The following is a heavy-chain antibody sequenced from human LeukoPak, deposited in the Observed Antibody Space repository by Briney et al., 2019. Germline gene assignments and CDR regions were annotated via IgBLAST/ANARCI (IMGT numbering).Heavy chain of an antibody. CDR3: ARVGSGSFDS. V-gene: IGHV4-59*11. CDR1: GGSISTHN. CDR2: NSYSGHT. Sequence: SETPSLTCTFSGGSISTHNWTWIRQPPGKGLEWIGYNSYSGHTNYNPSLKSRVTISVDTSKNHFSLNLSSVTAADTAVYYWARVGSGSFDSWGQGTLVAVSS. D-gene: IGHD1-26*01. J-gene: IGHJ5*01.